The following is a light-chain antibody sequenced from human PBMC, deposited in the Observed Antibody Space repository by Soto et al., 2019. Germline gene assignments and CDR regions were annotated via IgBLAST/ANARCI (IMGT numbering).Light chain of an antibody. V-gene: IGLV1-44*01. J-gene: IGLJ1*01. Sequence: QSVLTQAPSASGTTGQRVTIACSGSSSNIGSTTVSWYQQLPGTAPKLLIYRNDQRPSGVPDRFSGSKSGTSGSLAISGLQSEDEADYYCAAWDDRLKGYVFGTGTKVTV. CDR1: SSNIGSTT. CDR2: RND. CDR3: AAWDDRLKGYV.